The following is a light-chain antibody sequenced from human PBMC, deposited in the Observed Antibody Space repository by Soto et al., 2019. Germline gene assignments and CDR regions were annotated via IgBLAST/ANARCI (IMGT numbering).Light chain of an antibody. J-gene: IGLJ1*01. CDR1: SSDVGYYNF. CDR3: SSYSGRNAIYV. V-gene: IGLV2-14*01. CDR2: EVS. Sequence: QSVLTQPASGSGSPGQSITISCTGTSSDVGYYNFVSWYQQHPGKAPKLIIYEVSNRPSGVSNRFSASKSGNTVSLTISGLQAEDEADYQCSSYSGRNAIYVFAAGTKVIVL.